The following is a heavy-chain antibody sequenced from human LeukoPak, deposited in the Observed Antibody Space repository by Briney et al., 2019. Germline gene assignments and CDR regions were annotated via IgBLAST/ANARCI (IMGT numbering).Heavy chain of an antibody. CDR1: GFTCSGYA. J-gene: IGHJ3*02. D-gene: IGHD5-18*01. Sequence: GRSLRLSCAASGFTCSGYAMHWVRQAPGKGLEWMAVISYDGSDKYYADSVKGRFTISRDNSKNTLYLQMNSLRAEDTAVYYCARDVNRYSYGYYGAFDIWGQGTMVTVSS. V-gene: IGHV3-30*07. CDR2: ISYDGSDK. CDR3: ARDVNRYSYGYYGAFDI.